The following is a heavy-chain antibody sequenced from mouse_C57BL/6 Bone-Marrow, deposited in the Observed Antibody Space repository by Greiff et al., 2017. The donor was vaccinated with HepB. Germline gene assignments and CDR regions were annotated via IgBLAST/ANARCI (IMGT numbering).Heavy chain of an antibody. CDR1: GFSFNTYA. CDR2: IRSKSNNYAT. J-gene: IGHJ1*03. CDR3: VRHAWYFDV. V-gene: IGHV10-1*01. Sequence: EVQLVESGGGLVQPKGSLKLSCAASGFSFNTYAMNWVRQAPGKGLEWVARIRSKSNNYATYYADSVKDRFTISRDDSESMLYLQMDNLKTEDTAMYYCVRHAWYFDVWGTGTTVTVSS.